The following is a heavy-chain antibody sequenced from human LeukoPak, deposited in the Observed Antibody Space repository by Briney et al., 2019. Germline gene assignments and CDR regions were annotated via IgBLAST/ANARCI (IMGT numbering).Heavy chain of an antibody. CDR1: GGSISSYY. D-gene: IGHD3-9*01. CDR2: IYYRGST. CDR3: AGGVLRYIDWPY. V-gene: IGHV4-59*12. J-gene: IGHJ4*02. Sequence: SETLSLTCPVPGGSISSYYWSWIRQPRGQGRGWIVYIYYRGSTNYNPSLKSRVTISVDTSKNQFSLKLSSMTAADTAVYYWAGGVLRYIDWPYWGQGTLVTVSS.